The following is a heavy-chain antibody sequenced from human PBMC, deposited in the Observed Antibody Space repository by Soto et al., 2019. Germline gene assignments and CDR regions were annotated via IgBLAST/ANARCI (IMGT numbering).Heavy chain of an antibody. Sequence: ASVKVSCKASGYTFTSYAMHWVRQAPGQRLEWMGWINAGNGNTKYSQKFQGRVTITRDTSASTAYMELSSLRSEDTAVYYCATPPAVGYCSSTSCPLDYRGQGSLVTVSS. D-gene: IGHD2-2*01. CDR1: GYTFTSYA. CDR3: ATPPAVGYCSSTSCPLDY. J-gene: IGHJ4*02. V-gene: IGHV1-3*01. CDR2: INAGNGNT.